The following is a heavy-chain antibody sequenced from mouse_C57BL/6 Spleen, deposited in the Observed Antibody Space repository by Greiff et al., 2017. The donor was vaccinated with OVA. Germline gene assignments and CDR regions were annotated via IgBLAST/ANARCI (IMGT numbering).Heavy chain of an antibody. J-gene: IGHJ2*01. CDR3: AREGDY. V-gene: IGHV1-85*01. Sequence: VKLMESGPELVKPGASVKLSCKASGYTFTSYDIHWVKQRPGQGLEWIGWIYPRDGSTKYNEKFEGKATLTVDTSSSTAYRELHSLPSEDSAVYFCAREGDYWGQGTTLTVST. CDR2: IYPRDGST. CDR1: GYTFTSYD.